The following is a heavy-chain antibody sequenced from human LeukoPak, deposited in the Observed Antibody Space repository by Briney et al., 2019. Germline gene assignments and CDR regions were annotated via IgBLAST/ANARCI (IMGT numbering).Heavy chain of an antibody. J-gene: IGHJ4*02. Sequence: GGSLRLSCAASGFTFSSYSMNWVRQAPGKGLEWVANIKPDGSEKYYVDSVKGRFTISRDNAKNSLYLQMNSLRAEDTAVYYCASGSGGYGDYPDTFDYWGQGTLVTVSS. D-gene: IGHD4-17*01. V-gene: IGHV3-7*01. CDR2: IKPDGSEK. CDR3: ASGSGGYGDYPDTFDY. CDR1: GFTFSSYS.